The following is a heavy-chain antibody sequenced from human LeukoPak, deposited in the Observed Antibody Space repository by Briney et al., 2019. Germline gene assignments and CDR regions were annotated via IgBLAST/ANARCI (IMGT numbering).Heavy chain of an antibody. V-gene: IGHV3-7*03. J-gene: IGHJ3*02. Sequence: GGSLRLSCAASGFTFSSVWMTWVRQAPGKGLEGVANIRQDGSDKYYTDSVNGRFTISRDNAKNSLYLQMNSLRAEDTALYYCARATDSDAFDIWGQGTMVTVSS. CDR2: IRQDGSDK. CDR3: ARATDSDAFDI. CDR1: GFTFSSVW. D-gene: IGHD3/OR15-3a*01.